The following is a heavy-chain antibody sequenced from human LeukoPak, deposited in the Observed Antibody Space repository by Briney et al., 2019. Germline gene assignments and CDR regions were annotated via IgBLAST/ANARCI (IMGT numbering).Heavy chain of an antibody. CDR2: INHSGST. V-gene: IGHV4-34*01. D-gene: IGHD3-3*01. Sequence: SETLSLTCAVYGGSFSGYYWSWIRQPPGKGLEWIGEINHSGSTNYSPSLKSRVTISVDTSKNQFSLKLSSVTAADTAVYYCAREKLQASYDFWSGYRTKYYYGMDVWGQGTTVTVSS. CDR1: GGSFSGYY. J-gene: IGHJ6*02. CDR3: AREKLQASYDFWSGYRTKYYYGMDV.